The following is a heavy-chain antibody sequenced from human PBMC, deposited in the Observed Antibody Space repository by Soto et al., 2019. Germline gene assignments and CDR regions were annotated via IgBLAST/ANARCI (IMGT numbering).Heavy chain of an antibody. V-gene: IGHV1-8*01. J-gene: IGHJ6*02. CDR1: GYTFTSYD. D-gene: IGHD2-15*01. CDR2: MNPNSGNT. CDR3: ARAGYCSGGSCYLGDYYYGMDV. Sequence: ASVKVSCKASGYTFTSYDMNWVRPATGQGLEWMGWMNPNSGNTGYAQKFQGRVTMTRNTSISTAYMELSSVTAADTAVYYCARAGYCSGGSCYLGDYYYGMDVWGQGTTVTVSS.